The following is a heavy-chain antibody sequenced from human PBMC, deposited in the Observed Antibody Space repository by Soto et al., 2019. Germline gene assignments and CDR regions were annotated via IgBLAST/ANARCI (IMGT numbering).Heavy chain of an antibody. CDR3: DRDSPGSQHYLDS. V-gene: IGHV3-74*01. D-gene: IGHD3-10*01. CDR1: GFIFSSDW. Sequence: PGGSLRLSCAASGFIFSSDWLHWVRQAPGGGLVWVARINTDGRDTSYADSVKGRFTISRDNFKDTLYLQMNSLGAEDTAMYYWDRDSPGSQHYLDSWGPGIRVTV. CDR2: INTDGRDT. J-gene: IGHJ4*02.